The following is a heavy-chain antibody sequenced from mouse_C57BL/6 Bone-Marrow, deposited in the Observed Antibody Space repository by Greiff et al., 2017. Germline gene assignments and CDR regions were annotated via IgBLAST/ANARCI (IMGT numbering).Heavy chain of an antibody. CDR3: ARETVVAPYYFDY. D-gene: IGHD1-1*01. CDR1: GFTFSSYA. Sequence: VQLVESGGGLVKPGGSLKLSCAASGFTFSSYAMSWVRQTPEKRLEWVATISDGGSYTYYPDNVKGRFTISRDNAKNNLYLQMSHLKSEDTAMYYCARETVVAPYYFDYWGQGTTLTVS. J-gene: IGHJ2*01. V-gene: IGHV5-4*01. CDR2: ISDGGSYT.